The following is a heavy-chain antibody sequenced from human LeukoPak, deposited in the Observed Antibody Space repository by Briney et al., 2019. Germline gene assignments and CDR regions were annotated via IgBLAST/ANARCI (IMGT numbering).Heavy chain of an antibody. CDR2: INQDGSEK. CDR1: GFTFSNYW. D-gene: IGHD3-22*01. Sequence: PGGSLRLSCVASGFTFSNYWMSWVRQAPGKGLERVANINQDGSEKYSVDSVKGRFTFSRDNAKNSLFLQMNSLRADDTAVYYCARDDSIGYHYLDNWGQGTLVTVSS. CDR3: ARDDSIGYHYLDN. V-gene: IGHV3-7*01. J-gene: IGHJ4*02.